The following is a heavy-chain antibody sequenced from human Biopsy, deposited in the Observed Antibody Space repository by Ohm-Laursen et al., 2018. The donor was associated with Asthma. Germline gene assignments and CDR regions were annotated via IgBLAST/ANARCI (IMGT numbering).Heavy chain of an antibody. CDR3: ARKAGSCISRTCYSLDF. Sequence: SSVKVSCKSLGGTFNTYVIGWVRQAPGQGLEWMGGFNSAFGTTTYPQKFQDRVKITADDSTSTVYTELSSLRSEDTAVYYCARKAGSCISRTCYSLDFWGQGTLVTVSS. V-gene: IGHV1-69*01. CDR1: GGTFNTYV. J-gene: IGHJ4*02. D-gene: IGHD2-2*01. CDR2: FNSAFGTT.